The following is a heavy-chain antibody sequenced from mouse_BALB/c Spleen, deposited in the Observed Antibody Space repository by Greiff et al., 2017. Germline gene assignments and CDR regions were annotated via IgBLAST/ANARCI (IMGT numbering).Heavy chain of an antibody. CDR3: TRSNYCGRSYGLDY. CDR2: IDPETGGT. Sequence: VQLVESGAELVRPGASVTLSCKASGYTFTDYEMHWVKQTPVHGLEWIGAIDPETGGTAYNQKFKGKATLTADKSSSTAYMELRSLTSEDSAVYYCTRSNYCGRSYGLDYWGQGTLVTVSA. CDR1: GYTFTDYE. V-gene: IGHV1-15*01. J-gene: IGHJ3*01. D-gene: IGHD1-1*01.